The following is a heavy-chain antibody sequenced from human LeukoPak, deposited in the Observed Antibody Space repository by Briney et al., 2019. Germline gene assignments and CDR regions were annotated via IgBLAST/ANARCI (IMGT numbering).Heavy chain of an antibody. CDR2: ISGSGGST. CDR3: AKLGYSGYDWVATPYYFDY. CDR1: GFTFSSYA. V-gene: IGHV3-23*01. J-gene: IGHJ4*02. D-gene: IGHD5-12*01. Sequence: PGGSLRLSCAASGFTFSSYAMSWVRQAPGKGLEWVSAISGSGGSTYYADSVKGRFTISRDNSKNTLYLQMNSLRAEDTAVYYCAKLGYSGYDWVATPYYFDYWGQGTLVTVSS.